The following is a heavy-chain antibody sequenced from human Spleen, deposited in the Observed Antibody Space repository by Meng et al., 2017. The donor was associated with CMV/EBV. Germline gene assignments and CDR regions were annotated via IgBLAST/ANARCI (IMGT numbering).Heavy chain of an antibody. CDR1: GGSISRGAYY. CDR3: ARGAISAAVVFDY. D-gene: IGHD6-13*01. Sequence: SETLSLTCTVSGGSISRGAYYWSWIRQHPGKGLEWIGYIYYSGSTYHNPSLKSRLTISVDTSKNQFSLKLSSVTAADTAVYYCARGAISAAVVFDYWGQGTLVTVSS. CDR2: IYYSGST. V-gene: IGHV4-31*03. J-gene: IGHJ4*02.